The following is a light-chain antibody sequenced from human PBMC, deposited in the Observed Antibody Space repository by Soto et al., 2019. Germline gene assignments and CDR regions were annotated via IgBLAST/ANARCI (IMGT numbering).Light chain of an antibody. CDR2: GNC. J-gene: IGLJ1*01. CDR3: QSYDSSLSGYV. V-gene: IGLV1-40*01. Sequence: QSVLTQPPSVSGAPGQRVTISCTGSSSNIGAGYDVHWYQQLPGTAPKLLIYGNCNRPSGVPDRFSGSKSGTSASLAITGLQAEDEADYYCQSYDSSLSGYVFGTGTKATV. CDR1: SSNIGAGYD.